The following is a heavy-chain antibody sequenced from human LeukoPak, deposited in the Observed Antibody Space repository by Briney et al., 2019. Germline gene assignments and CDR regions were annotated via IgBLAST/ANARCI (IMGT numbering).Heavy chain of an antibody. CDR1: GFTFDDYA. V-gene: IGHV3-9*01. CDR3: AKVSEPYYYDSSIGY. CDR2: ISWNSGSI. J-gene: IGHJ4*02. Sequence: GGSLRLSCAASGFTFDDYAMHWVRQAPGKGLEWVSGISWNSGSIGYADSVKGRFTISRDNAKNSLYLQMNSLRAEDTALYYCAKVSEPYYYDSSIGYWGQGTLVTVSS. D-gene: IGHD3-22*01.